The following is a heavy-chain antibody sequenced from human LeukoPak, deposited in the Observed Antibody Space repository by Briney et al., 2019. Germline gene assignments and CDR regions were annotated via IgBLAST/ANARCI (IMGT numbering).Heavy chain of an antibody. CDR3: SRTRRGQIGWTNDY. CDR2: IYWDDDK. J-gene: IGHJ4*02. D-gene: IGHD6-19*01. V-gene: IGHV2-5*02. Sequence: CGPTLVNPTQTLTLTCSFSGFSLTTSGVGVGWIRQPRVNAPVWLPLIYWDDDKRYSPSLKSRVTITKDTSKNQVVLTMTNMDPVDTATYYCSRTRRGQIGWTNDYWGQGTLVTVSS. CDR1: GFSLTTSGVG.